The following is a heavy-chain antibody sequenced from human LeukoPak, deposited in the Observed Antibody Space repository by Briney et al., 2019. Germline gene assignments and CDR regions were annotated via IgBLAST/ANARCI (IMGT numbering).Heavy chain of an antibody. CDR2: INPSGGST. CDR1: GYTFTSYY. V-gene: IGHV1-46*01. J-gene: IGHJ4*02. Sequence: ASVKVSCKASGYTFTSYYMHWVRQAPGQGLEWMGVINPSGGSTSYAQKFQGRVTMTSDMSTSTVYMELSSLRYEDTAMYYCARRYCSGGGCPNDYWGQGTLVTVSS. D-gene: IGHD2-15*01. CDR3: ARRYCSGGGCPNDY.